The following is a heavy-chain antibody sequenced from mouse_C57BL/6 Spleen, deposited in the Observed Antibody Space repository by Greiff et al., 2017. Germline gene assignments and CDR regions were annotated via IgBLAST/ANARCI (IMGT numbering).Heavy chain of an antibody. J-gene: IGHJ3*01. Sequence: QVQLQQSGAELVKPGASVKISCKASGYAFSSYWMNWVKQRPGKGLEWIGQIYPGDGDTNYNGRFKGKATLTADKSSSTASLQLSSLTSEDSAVYLCARDIYYYGSSYGFAYWGQGTLVTVSA. D-gene: IGHD1-1*01. CDR2: IYPGDGDT. CDR1: GYAFSSYW. V-gene: IGHV1-80*01. CDR3: ARDIYYYGSSYGFAY.